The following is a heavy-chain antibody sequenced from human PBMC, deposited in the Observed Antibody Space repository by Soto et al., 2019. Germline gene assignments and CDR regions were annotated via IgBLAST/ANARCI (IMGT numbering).Heavy chain of an antibody. CDR3: ARGYCSGGSCYSLYGAFDI. CDR1: GFTFSSYA. CDR2: ISGSGGST. V-gene: IGHV3-23*01. Sequence: PGGSLRLSCAASGFTFSSYAMRWVRQAPGKGLEWVSAISGSGGSTYYADSVKGRFTISRDNSKNTLYLQMNSLRAEDTAVYYCARGYCSGGSCYSLYGAFDIWGQGTMVTVSS. J-gene: IGHJ3*02. D-gene: IGHD2-15*01.